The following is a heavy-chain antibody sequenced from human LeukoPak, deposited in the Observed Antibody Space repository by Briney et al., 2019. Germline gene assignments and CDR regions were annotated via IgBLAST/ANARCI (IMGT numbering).Heavy chain of an antibody. CDR2: IYYSGST. CDR3: AGYSSTFYFYYGMDL. D-gene: IGHD2-2*01. J-gene: IGHJ6*02. CDR1: GGSVSSYY. Sequence: SETLSLTCTVSGGSVSSYYWSWIRQPPGKGLEWVGYIYYSGSTNYSPSLKSRATISVDTSKNQFSLNLSSVTPADTAVYYCAGYSSTFYFYYGMDLWGQRTTVTVSS. V-gene: IGHV4-59*02.